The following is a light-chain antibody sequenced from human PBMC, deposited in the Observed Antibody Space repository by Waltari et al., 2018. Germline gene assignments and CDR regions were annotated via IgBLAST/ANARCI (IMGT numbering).Light chain of an antibody. CDR1: SSDVRGYNY. CDR3: SSYTSSNNYVV. J-gene: IGLJ2*01. Sequence: QSALTQPASVSGSPGQSITISCTGTSSDVRGYNYVSWYQQHPGKAPKLMIYEVSSRPSGVSNRFSGSKSGNTASLTISGLQAEDEADYYCSSYTSSNNYVVFGGGTKLTVL. V-gene: IGLV2-14*01. CDR2: EVS.